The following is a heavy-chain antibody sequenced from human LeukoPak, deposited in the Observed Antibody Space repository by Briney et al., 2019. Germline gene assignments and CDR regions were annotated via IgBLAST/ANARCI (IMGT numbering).Heavy chain of an antibody. CDR3: ARGGLLWFGEMNNWVDP. J-gene: IGHJ5*02. CDR2: IYYSGST. V-gene: IGHV4-59*01. Sequence: SETLSLTCTVSGGSISSYYWSWIRQPPGKGLEWIGYIYYSGSTNYNPSLKSRVTISVDTSKNQFSLKLSSVTAADTAVYYCARGGLLWFGEMNNWVDPWGQGTLVTVSS. CDR1: GGSISSYY. D-gene: IGHD3-10*01.